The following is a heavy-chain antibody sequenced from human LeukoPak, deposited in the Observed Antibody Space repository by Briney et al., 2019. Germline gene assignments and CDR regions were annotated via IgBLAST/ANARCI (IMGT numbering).Heavy chain of an antibody. CDR3: AAERSSYYYGSGSWKNYYYYYMDV. V-gene: IGHV1-46*01. CDR1: GYTFTSYY. J-gene: IGHJ6*03. CDR2: INPSGGST. Sequence: ASVKVSCKASGYTFTSYYMHWVRQAPGQGLEWMGIINPSGGSTSYAQKFQERVTITRDMSTSTAYMELSSLRSEDTAVYYCAAERSSYYYGSGSWKNYYYYYMDVWGKGTTVTVSS. D-gene: IGHD3-10*01.